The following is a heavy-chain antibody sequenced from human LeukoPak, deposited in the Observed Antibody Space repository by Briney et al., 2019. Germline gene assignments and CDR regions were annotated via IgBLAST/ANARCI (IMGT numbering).Heavy chain of an antibody. CDR2: VIPIFGTA. CDR1: GGTFSSYA. CDR3: ARGVVIKEYYYYYMDV. V-gene: IGHV1-69*05. Sequence: ASVKVSCKAPGGTFSSYAISWVRQAPGQGLEWMGGVIPIFGTANYAQKFQGRVTITTDESTSTAYMELSSLRSEDTAVYYCARGVVIKEYYYYYMDVWGKGTTVTVSS. J-gene: IGHJ6*03. D-gene: IGHD3-22*01.